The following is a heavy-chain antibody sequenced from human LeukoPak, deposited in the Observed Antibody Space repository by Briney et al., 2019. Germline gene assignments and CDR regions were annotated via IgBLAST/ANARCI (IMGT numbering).Heavy chain of an antibody. D-gene: IGHD2-15*01. J-gene: IGHJ4*02. V-gene: IGHV5-51*01. CDR2: IYPGGSDT. CDR3: ARPHGYCSGGSCYSSDYFDY. Sequence: GESLKIACKGSGYSFTSYWIGWVRQMPGKGLEWMGIIYPGGSDTRYSPSFQGQVTISADKSISTAYLQWSSLKASDTAMYYCARPHGYCSGGSCYSSDYFDYWGQGTLVTVSS. CDR1: GYSFTSYW.